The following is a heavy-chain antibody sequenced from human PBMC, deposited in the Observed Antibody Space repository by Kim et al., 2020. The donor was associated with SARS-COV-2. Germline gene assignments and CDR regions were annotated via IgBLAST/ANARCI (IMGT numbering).Heavy chain of an antibody. J-gene: IGHJ4*01. CDR3: ARGELERPQEPYYFDY. CDR1: GGSISSSSYY. D-gene: IGHD1-1*01. CDR2: IYYSGST. V-gene: IGHV4-39*07. Sequence: SETLSLTCTVSGGSISSSSYYWGWIRQPPGKGLEWIGSIYYSGSTYYNPSLKSRVTISVDTSKNQFSLKLSSVTAADTAVYYCARGELERPQEPYYFDY.